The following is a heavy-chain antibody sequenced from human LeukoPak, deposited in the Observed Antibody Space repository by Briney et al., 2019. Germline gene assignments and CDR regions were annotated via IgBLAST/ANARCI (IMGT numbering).Heavy chain of an antibody. V-gene: IGHV4-38-2*02. CDR2: IYHSGST. CDR3: ARGPRITMVRGVPYYYYYMDV. Sequence: SETLSLTCTVSGYSISSGYYWGWIRQPPGKGLEWIGSIYHSGSTYYNPSLKSRVTISVDTSKNQFSLSSVTAADTAVYYCARGPRITMVRGVPYYYYYMDVWGKGTTVTISS. CDR1: GYSISSGYY. D-gene: IGHD3-10*01. J-gene: IGHJ6*03.